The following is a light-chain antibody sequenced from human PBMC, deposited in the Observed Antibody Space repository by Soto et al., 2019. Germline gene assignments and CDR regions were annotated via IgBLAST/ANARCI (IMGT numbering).Light chain of an antibody. Sequence: DIQMTQSPSSLSASVGDRVTIPCRASQSIDTYLNWYQQKPGKAPKLLIYAASSLQSGVPSRFSGSGSGTDFTLTISNLQPEDFATYFCQQSYSTPLNFGGGTKVDIK. CDR2: AAS. V-gene: IGKV1-39*01. CDR1: QSIDTY. J-gene: IGKJ4*01. CDR3: QQSYSTPLN.